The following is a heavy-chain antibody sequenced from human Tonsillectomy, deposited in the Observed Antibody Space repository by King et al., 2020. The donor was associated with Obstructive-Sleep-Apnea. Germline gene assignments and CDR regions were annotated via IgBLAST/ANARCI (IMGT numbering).Heavy chain of an antibody. J-gene: IGHJ4*02. Sequence: VQLVESGGGLVKPGGSLRLSCAASGFTFSDYYMSWIRQAPGKGLEWVSYISSSSRYTNYADSVKGRFTISRDNAKNSQYLQMNSLRAEDTAVYYCARDREGSGYDFDYWGQGTLVTVSS. CDR2: ISSSSRYT. CDR1: GFTFSDYY. D-gene: IGHD3-22*01. CDR3: ARDREGSGYDFDY. V-gene: IGHV3-11*06.